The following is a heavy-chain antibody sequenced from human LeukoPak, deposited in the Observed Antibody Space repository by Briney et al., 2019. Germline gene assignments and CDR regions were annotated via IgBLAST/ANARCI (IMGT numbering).Heavy chain of an antibody. CDR2: IRSDASSI. CDR3: ARDGYSIGYFYDL. V-gene: IGHV3-21*01. Sequence: GGSLRLSCVGSGFTFSRYSMNWVRQAPGKGPEWVSTIRSDASSIYYADSVKGRFTISRDNAKNSVFLQKNSLRAGDTAVYYCARDGYSIGYFYDLWGQGTLVTVSS. J-gene: IGHJ4*02. D-gene: IGHD3-22*01. CDR1: GFTFSRYS.